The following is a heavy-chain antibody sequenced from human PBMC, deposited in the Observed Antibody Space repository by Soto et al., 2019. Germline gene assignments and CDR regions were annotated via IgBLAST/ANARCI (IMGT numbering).Heavy chain of an antibody. CDR3: AKANLWEFDH. D-gene: IGHD1-26*01. Sequence: QVQLVESGGGVVQPGTSLRLSCAASGFTFRTYGMHWVRQAPGKGLEWVAVISNDESYKSYADSVKGRFTISRDNSKNTLYLQMSSLRAEDTAVYYCAKANLWEFDHWGQGTLVTVSS. CDR2: ISNDESYK. J-gene: IGHJ4*02. V-gene: IGHV3-30*18. CDR1: GFTFRTYG.